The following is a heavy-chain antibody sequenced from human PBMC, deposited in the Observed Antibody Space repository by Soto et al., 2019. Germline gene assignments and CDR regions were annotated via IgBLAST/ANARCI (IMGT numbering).Heavy chain of an antibody. Sequence: TLSLTCTVSGGSISSGGYYWSWIRQHPGKGLEWIGYIYYSGSTYYNPSLKSRVTISVDTSKNQFSLKLRSVTAADTAVYYCARDLGVVAAAGIPSTNWFDPWGQGTLVTVSS. J-gene: IGHJ5*02. CDR1: GGSISSGGYY. CDR2: IYYSGST. CDR3: ARDLGVVAAAGIPSTNWFDP. V-gene: IGHV4-31*03. D-gene: IGHD6-13*01.